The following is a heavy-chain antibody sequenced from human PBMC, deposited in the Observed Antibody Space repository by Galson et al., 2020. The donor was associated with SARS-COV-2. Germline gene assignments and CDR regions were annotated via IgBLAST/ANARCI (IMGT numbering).Heavy chain of an antibody. V-gene: IGHV4-61*02. CDR1: GGSIRSGSSY. Sequence: SETLSLTCIVSGGSIRSGSSYWSWIRQNAGKGLEWIGRIYTSRSTNYNPSLKSRVTISVDTSKNQFSLKLSSVTAADTAVYYCARGSRGILRHIVVVTNPGAFDIWGQGTMVTVSS. J-gene: IGHJ3*02. CDR3: ARGSRGILRHIVVVTNPGAFDI. CDR2: IYTSRST. D-gene: IGHD2-21*02.